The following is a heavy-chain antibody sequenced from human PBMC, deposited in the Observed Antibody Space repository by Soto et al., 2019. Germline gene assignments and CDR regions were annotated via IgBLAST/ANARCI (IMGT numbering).Heavy chain of an antibody. CDR3: AKRSSSSTFDY. J-gene: IGHJ4*02. Sequence: GSLRLSCAASGFTFSSYAMSWVRQAPGKGLEWVSVISGSDDSTYYADSVKGRFTISRDNSKNTLYLQMNSLRAEDTAVYYCAKRSSSSTFDYWGRGTLVTVSS. V-gene: IGHV3-23*01. CDR2: ISGSDDST. D-gene: IGHD6-6*01. CDR1: GFTFSSYA.